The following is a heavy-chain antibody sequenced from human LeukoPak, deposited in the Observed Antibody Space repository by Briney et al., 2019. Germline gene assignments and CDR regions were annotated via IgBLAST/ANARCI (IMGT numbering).Heavy chain of an antibody. J-gene: IGHJ6*02. CDR3: ARSGYCSSTSCDGYYYYYGMDV. CDR2: MNPNSGNT. CDR1: GYTFTSYD. V-gene: IGHV1-8*01. D-gene: IGHD2-2*03. Sequence: ASVKVSCKASGYTFTSYDMNWVRQAPGQGLEWMGWMNPNSGNTVYAQKFQGRVTMTSNTSISTAYMELSSLRSEDTAVYYCARSGYCSSTSCDGYYYYYGMDVWGQGTTVTVSS.